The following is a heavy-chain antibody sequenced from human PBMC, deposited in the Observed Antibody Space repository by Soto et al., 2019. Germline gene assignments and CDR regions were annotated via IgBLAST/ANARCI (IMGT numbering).Heavy chain of an antibody. D-gene: IGHD5-12*01. Sequence: PGESLKISCKGSGYSFTSYWIGWVRQMPGKGLEWMGIIYPGDSDTRYSPSFQGQVTISADKSISTAYLQWSSLKASDTAMYYCARHDVEMATGGVADYWGQGTLVTVS. J-gene: IGHJ4*02. CDR2: IYPGDSDT. CDR1: GYSFTSYW. V-gene: IGHV5-51*01. CDR3: ARHDVEMATGGVADY.